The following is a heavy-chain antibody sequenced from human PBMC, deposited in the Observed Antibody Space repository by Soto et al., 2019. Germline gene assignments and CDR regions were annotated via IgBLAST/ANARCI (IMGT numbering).Heavy chain of an antibody. Sequence: GGSLRLSCAAPGFTFSSYDMHWVRQPTGKGLEWVSVIGTAGDTKYPGSVKGRFTISRENAKNSLYLQMNSLRVGDTAVYYCVRGRYCSGGSCYYHPPNFDYWGQGTLVTVSS. V-gene: IGHV3-13*04. CDR1: GFTFSSYD. J-gene: IGHJ4*02. D-gene: IGHD2-15*01. CDR2: IGTAGDT. CDR3: VRGRYCSGGSCYYHPPNFDY.